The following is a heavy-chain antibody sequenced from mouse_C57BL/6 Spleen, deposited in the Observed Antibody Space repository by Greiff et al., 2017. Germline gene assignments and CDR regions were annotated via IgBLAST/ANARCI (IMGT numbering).Heavy chain of an antibody. D-gene: IGHD1-1*01. Sequence: VQLQQSGPELVKPGASVKIPCKASGYTFTDYNMDWVKQSHGKSLEWIGDINPNNGGTIYNQKFKGKATLTVDKSSSTAYMELRSLTSEDTAVYYCARRDYYGSRGAWFAYWGQGTLVTVSA. CDR1: GYTFTDYN. J-gene: IGHJ3*01. CDR2: INPNNGGT. CDR3: ARRDYYGSRGAWFAY. V-gene: IGHV1-18*01.